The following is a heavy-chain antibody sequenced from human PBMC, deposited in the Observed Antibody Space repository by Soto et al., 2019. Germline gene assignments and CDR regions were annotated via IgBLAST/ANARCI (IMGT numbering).Heavy chain of an antibody. CDR2: IIPIFGTA. D-gene: IGHD3-3*01. CDR1: GGTFSSYA. CDR3: ARVAKYDFWSGSSWFDP. J-gene: IGHJ5*02. V-gene: IGHV1-69*12. Sequence: QVQLVQSGAEVKKPGSSVKVSCKASGGTFSSYAISWVRQAPGQGLEWMGGIIPIFGTANYAQKFQGRVTITADESTRTAYMELSSLRSEDTAVYYCARVAKYDFWSGSSWFDPWGQGTLVTVSS.